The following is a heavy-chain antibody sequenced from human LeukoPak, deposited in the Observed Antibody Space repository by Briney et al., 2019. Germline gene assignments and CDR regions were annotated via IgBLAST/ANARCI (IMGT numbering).Heavy chain of an antibody. CDR3: ARVSTYYYDSSGYYAFMVPYYYYYYMDV. J-gene: IGHJ6*03. CDR2: INHSGST. CDR1: GGSISGYY. D-gene: IGHD3-22*01. V-gene: IGHV4-34*01. Sequence: SETLSLTCTVSGGSISGYYWSWIRQPPGKGLEWIGEINHSGSTNYNPSLKSRATISVDTSKNQFSLKLSSVTAADTAVYYCARVSTYYYDSSGYYAFMVPYYYYYYMDVWGKGTTVTVSS.